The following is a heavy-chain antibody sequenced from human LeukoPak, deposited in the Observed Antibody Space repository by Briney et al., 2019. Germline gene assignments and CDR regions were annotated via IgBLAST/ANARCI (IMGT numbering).Heavy chain of an antibody. CDR1: GFTFNTFW. J-gene: IGHJ3*01. CDR3: ARDSSLYCNDGRCHWGFDL. Sequence: GGSLRLSCAASGFTFNTFWLSWVRQAPGKGLEWVADIKADGSKTYYVDSLKGRFTISRDNAKNSLYLQMDSLRAEDTAVYYCARDSSLYCNDGRCHWGFDLWGPGTVVTVSS. D-gene: IGHD2-15*01. V-gene: IGHV3-7*01. CDR2: IKADGSKT.